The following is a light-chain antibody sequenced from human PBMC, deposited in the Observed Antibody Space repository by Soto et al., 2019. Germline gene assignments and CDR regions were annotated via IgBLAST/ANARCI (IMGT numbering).Light chain of an antibody. CDR2: KAS. CDR1: QGIDTW. Sequence: DIQMTQSPSTLSASVGDRVIITCRASQGIDTWLAWYQQKPGKVPKVLIYKASTLESGVPSRFSGSGSGTEFTLTISSLQPDDFATYYCQQYRTYWTFGQGTKVEIK. CDR3: QQYRTYWT. V-gene: IGKV1-5*03. J-gene: IGKJ1*01.